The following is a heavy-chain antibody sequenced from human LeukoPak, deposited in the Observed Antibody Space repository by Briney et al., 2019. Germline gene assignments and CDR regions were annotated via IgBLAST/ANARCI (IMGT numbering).Heavy chain of an antibody. V-gene: IGHV3-7*01. D-gene: IGHD3-10*01. CDR2: IKQDGSET. CDR3: ARDKSGTMMRGVITTYYYSMDV. Sequence: GGSLRLSCAASGFTFNYYWMSWVRQAPGKGLEWVANIKQDGSETYYVDSVKGRLTISRDNAKNSLFLQMNSLRGEDTALYYCARDKSGTMMRGVITTYYYSMDVWGKGTTVTISS. CDR1: GFTFNYYW. J-gene: IGHJ6*03.